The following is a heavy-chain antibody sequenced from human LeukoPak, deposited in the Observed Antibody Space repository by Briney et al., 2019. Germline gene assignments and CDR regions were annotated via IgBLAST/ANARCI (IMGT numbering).Heavy chain of an antibody. V-gene: IGHV3-21*01. D-gene: IGHD5-18*01. CDR2: ISSSSSYI. CDR1: GFTFSSYS. Sequence: GGSLRLSCAASGFTFSSYSMNWVRQAPGKGLEWVSSISSSSSYIYYADSVKGRFTISRDNAKNSLYLQMNSLRAEDTAAYYCASALGYSYGYLDYWGQGTLVTVSS. CDR3: ASALGYSYGYLDY. J-gene: IGHJ4*02.